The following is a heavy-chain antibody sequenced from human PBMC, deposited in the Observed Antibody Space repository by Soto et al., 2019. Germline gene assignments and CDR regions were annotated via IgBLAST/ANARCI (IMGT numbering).Heavy chain of an antibody. D-gene: IGHD6-6*01. CDR3: TTATYSSSGEYDY. Sequence: EVQLVESGGGLVKPGGSLRLSCAASGFTFSNAWMNWVRQAPGKGLEWVGRIKSKTDGGTTDYAAPVKGRFTISRDDSKKTLYLQMNSLKTEDTAVYYCTTATYSSSGEYDYWGQGTLVTVSS. V-gene: IGHV3-15*07. J-gene: IGHJ4*02. CDR1: GFTFSNAW. CDR2: IKSKTDGGTT.